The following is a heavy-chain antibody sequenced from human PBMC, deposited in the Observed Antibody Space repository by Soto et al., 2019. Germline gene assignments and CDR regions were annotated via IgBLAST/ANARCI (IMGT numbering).Heavy chain of an antibody. CDR1: GFTFSSYS. V-gene: IGHV3-48*01. CDR2: ISSSSSTI. J-gene: IGHJ6*03. Sequence: GGSLRLSCAASGFTFSSYSMNWVRQAPGKGLEWVSYISSSSSTIYYADSVKGRFTISRDNAKNSLYLQMNSLRAEDTAVYYCASDMRIVVVPAAQDYYYYMDVWGKGTTVTV. D-gene: IGHD2-2*01. CDR3: ASDMRIVVVPAAQDYYYYMDV.